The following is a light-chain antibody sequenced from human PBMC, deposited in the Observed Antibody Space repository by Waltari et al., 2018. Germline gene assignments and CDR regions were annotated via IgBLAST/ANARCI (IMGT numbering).Light chain of an antibody. CDR1: VWGIKF. Sequence: SYELTQPSSVSVSPGQTARINCSGDVWGIKFIRWFQQKPGQAPVLWIFRDSERPSGVPERFSGSSSGTKVTLTISGAQVEDEADYYCFTVDDNSLRLFGGGTKLTVL. CDR3: FTVDDNSLRL. V-gene: IGLV3-27*01. CDR2: RDS. J-gene: IGLJ2*01.